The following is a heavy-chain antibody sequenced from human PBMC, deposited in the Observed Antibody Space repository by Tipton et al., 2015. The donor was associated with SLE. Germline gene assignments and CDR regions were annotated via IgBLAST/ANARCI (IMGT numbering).Heavy chain of an antibody. V-gene: IGHV3-21*01. J-gene: IGHJ4*02. D-gene: IGHD3-10*01. Sequence: SLRLSCAASGFTFSSYSMNWVRQAPGKGLEWVSSISSSSSYIYYADSVKGRFTISRDNAKNSLYLQMNSLRAEDTAVYYCARVTTMVRGPTYYFDYWGQGTLVTVSS. CDR3: ARVTTMVRGPTYYFDY. CDR1: GFTFSSYS. CDR2: ISSSSSYI.